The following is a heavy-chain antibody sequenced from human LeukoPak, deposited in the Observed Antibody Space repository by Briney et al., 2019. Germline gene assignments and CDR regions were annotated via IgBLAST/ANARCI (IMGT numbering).Heavy chain of an antibody. Sequence: AGGSLRLSCAASGFIFSSYSMKWVRQAPGRGLEWVSSISSSSSYIYYADSVKGRFTISRDNAKNSLYLQMNSLRAEDTAVYYCARDRRAFEGYGMDVWGQGTTVTVSS. V-gene: IGHV3-21*01. CDR3: ARDRRAFEGYGMDV. D-gene: IGHD2/OR15-2a*01. CDR2: ISSSSSYI. J-gene: IGHJ6*02. CDR1: GFIFSSYS.